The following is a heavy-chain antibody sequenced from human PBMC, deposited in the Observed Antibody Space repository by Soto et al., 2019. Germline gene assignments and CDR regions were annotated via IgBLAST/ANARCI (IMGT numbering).Heavy chain of an antibody. CDR2: INAGNGNT. D-gene: IGHD2-2*01. V-gene: IGHV1-3*01. CDR3: AREPLYCSSTSCYPNRNWFDS. Sequence: ASVKVSCKASGYTFTSYAMHWVRQAPGQRLEWMGWINAGNGNTKYSQKLQGRVTITRDTSASTAYMELSSLRSEDTAVYYCAREPLYCSSTSCYPNRNWFDSWGQGTLVTVAS. CDR1: GYTFTSYA. J-gene: IGHJ5*01.